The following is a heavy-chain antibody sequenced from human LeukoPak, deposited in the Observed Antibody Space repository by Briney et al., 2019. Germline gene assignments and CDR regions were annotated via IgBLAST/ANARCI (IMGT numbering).Heavy chain of an antibody. CDR1: GFTFSGYA. CDR2: VWSDGTNK. D-gene: IGHD3-10*01. CDR3: ATNYGSGNTDHYFDY. V-gene: IGHV3-33*01. Sequence: GGSLGLSCAASGFTFSGYAMHWVRQAPGKGLEWVTVVWSDGTNKYYADSVKGRFTVSRDNSKNTLFLQMNSLRAEDTAVYYCATNYGSGNTDHYFDYWGQGTLVTVSS. J-gene: IGHJ4*02.